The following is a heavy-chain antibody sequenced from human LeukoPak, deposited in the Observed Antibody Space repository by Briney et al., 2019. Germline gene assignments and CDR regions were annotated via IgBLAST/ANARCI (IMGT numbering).Heavy chain of an antibody. CDR1: GYTFTSYY. D-gene: IGHD3-22*01. V-gene: IGHV1-46*01. CDR2: INPSGGST. CDR3: ARVRALEYYYDSSGYYPYFDY. Sequence: GASEKVSCKASGYTFTSYYMHWVRQAPGQGLEWMGIINPSGGSTSYAQKFQGRVTMTRDTSTSTVYMELSSLRSEDTAVYYCARVRALEYYYDSSGYYPYFDYWGQGTLVTVSS. J-gene: IGHJ4*02.